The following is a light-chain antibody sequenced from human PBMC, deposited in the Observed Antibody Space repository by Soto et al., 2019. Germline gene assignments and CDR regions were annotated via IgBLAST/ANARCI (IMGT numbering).Light chain of an antibody. V-gene: IGKV3-11*01. J-gene: IGKJ5*01. CDR2: DAS. Sequence: ETVLTQYPATLSLSPGESATLSCRASQSVSTYLAWYQQKPGQAPRLLIYDASNRVTGIPARFRGSGSGTDFTLTISSLEPDDFAVYYCQQRSNWQITFGQGTLLEIK. CDR1: QSVSTY. CDR3: QQRSNWQIT.